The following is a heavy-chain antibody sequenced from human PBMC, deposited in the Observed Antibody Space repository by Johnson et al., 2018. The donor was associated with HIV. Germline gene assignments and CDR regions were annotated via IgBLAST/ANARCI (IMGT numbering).Heavy chain of an antibody. CDR1: GVTFSNAW. CDR3: ARGSRYTFDNDDVHLLHAFDI. J-gene: IGHJ3*02. Sequence: VQLVESGGGLIKPGGSLRLSCAASGVTFSNAWMSWVRQAPGKGLEWVGRIKSKTDGGTTDYAAPVKGRFTISSDDSKNNLYLQMNSLRAEDTAMYYCARGSRYTFDNDDVHLLHAFDIWGQGTMVTVSS. D-gene: IGHD3-16*01. V-gene: IGHV3-15*01. CDR2: IKSKTDGGTT.